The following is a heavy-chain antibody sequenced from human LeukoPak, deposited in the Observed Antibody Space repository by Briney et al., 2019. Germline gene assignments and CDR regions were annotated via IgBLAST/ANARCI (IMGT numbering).Heavy chain of an antibody. Sequence: GGSLRLSCAASGFTFSSYGMHWVRQAPGKGLEWLSHISGSSAGNIYYAGSVKGRFTISRDNAKNSLYLQMNSLRDEDTAVYYCASWSYGSFDYWGQGTLVTVSS. CDR3: ASWSYGSFDY. CDR2: ISGSSAGNI. V-gene: IGHV3-48*02. CDR1: GFTFSSYG. J-gene: IGHJ4*02. D-gene: IGHD5-18*01.